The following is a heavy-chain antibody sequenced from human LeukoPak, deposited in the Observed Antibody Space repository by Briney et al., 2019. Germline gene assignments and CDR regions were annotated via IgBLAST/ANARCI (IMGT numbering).Heavy chain of an antibody. D-gene: IGHD4-17*01. CDR3: ARSGDGNWFDP. Sequence: SVKVSCKASGGTFNSYAISWVRQAPGQGLEWMGGITPIFGTANYAQKFQGRVTITAVESMSTAYMELSSLRSEDTAVYYCARSGDGNWFDPWGQGTLVTVSS. V-gene: IGHV1-69*01. CDR1: GGTFNSYA. J-gene: IGHJ5*02. CDR2: ITPIFGTA.